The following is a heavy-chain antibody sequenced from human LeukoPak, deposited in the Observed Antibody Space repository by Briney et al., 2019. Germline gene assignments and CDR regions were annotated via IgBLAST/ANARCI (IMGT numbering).Heavy chain of an antibody. D-gene: IGHD6-6*01. CDR3: ARVVVIAASDYFDY. CDR2: ISYDGSNK. J-gene: IGHJ4*02. Sequence: GGSLRLSCAASGFTFSSYAMHWVRQAPGKGLEWVAVISYDGSNKYYADSVKGRFTISRDNSKNTLYLQMNSQRAEDTAVYYCARVVVIAASDYFDYWGQGTLVTVSS. CDR1: GFTFSSYA. V-gene: IGHV3-30-3*01.